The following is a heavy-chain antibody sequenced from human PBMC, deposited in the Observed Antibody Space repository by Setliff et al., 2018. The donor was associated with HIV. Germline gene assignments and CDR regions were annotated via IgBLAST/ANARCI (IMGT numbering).Heavy chain of an antibody. Sequence: ASVKVSCKASGNTFSSHYMHWVRQAPGKGLEWMGLINPSGDITSYAEKFQGRVTMTRDTSTSTVYMELRSLRSEDTAIYYCARDANYGSSGYDREYFDYWGQGTLVTVSS. D-gene: IGHD5-12*01. CDR3: ARDANYGSSGYDREYFDY. CDR2: INPSGDIT. CDR1: GNTFSSHY. V-gene: IGHV1-46*01. J-gene: IGHJ4*02.